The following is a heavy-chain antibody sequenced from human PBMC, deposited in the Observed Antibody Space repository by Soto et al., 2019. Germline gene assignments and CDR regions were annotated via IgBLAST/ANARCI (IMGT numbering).Heavy chain of an antibody. CDR3: ARLLTYYYDSSGYYLIDY. D-gene: IGHD3-22*01. Sequence: SVKVSCKASGYTFTGYYMHWVRQAPGQGLEWMGWINPNSGGTNYAQKFQGRVTMTRDTSISTAYMELSRLRSDDTAVYYCARLLTYYYDSSGYYLIDYWGQGTLVTVSS. CDR2: INPNSGGT. J-gene: IGHJ4*02. CDR1: GYTFTGYY. V-gene: IGHV1-2*02.